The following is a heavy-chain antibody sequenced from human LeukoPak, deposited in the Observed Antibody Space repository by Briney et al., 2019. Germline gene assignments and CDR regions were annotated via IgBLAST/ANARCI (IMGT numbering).Heavy chain of an antibody. Sequence: KSSETLSLTCTVSGAYFSSSGCYWGWFRQPPGKGLEWIASIFYDGNTYYNPSLQSRVLISADTSKNHFSLDLEFGPAADTAVYFCARPGASWVGDSGSFPDYWGKGTLVTSSS. D-gene: IGHD3-10*01. CDR2: IFYDGNT. J-gene: IGHJ4*02. CDR1: GAYFSSSGCY. V-gene: IGHV4-39*02. CDR3: ARPGASWVGDSGSFPDY.